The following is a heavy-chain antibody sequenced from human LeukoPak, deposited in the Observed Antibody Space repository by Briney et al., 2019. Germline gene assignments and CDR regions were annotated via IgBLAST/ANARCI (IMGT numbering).Heavy chain of an antibody. D-gene: IGHD1-7*01. J-gene: IGHJ5*02. CDR2: ISRASESI. Sequence: GGSLRLSCEASGFNLNTYSMAWVRQAPGKGLEWVSIISRASESIFYADSVKGRFTISRDNAKNSLYLQMNGLRAEDTAAYYCARGATDTTRWFDPWGQGTLVTVSS. CDR3: ARGATDTTRWFDP. V-gene: IGHV3-21*01. CDR1: GFNLNTYS.